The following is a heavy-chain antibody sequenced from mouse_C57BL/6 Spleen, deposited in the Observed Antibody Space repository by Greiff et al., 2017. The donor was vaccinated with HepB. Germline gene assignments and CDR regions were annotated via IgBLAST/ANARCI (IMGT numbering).Heavy chain of an antibody. CDR2: IWSGGST. CDR3: ARNYSNYAYAMDY. J-gene: IGHJ4*01. D-gene: IGHD2-5*01. CDR1: GFSLTSYG. V-gene: IGHV2-2*01. Sequence: VKLVESGPGLVQPSQSLSITCTVSGFSLTSYGVHWVRQSPGKGLEWLGVIWSGGSTDYHAAFISRLSISKDYSKSQVFFKMNSLQADDTAIYYCARNYSNYAYAMDYWGQGTSVTVSS.